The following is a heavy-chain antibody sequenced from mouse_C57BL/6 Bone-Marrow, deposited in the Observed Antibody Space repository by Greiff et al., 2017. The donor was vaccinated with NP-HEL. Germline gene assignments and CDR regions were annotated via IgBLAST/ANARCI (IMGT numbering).Heavy chain of an antibody. D-gene: IGHD4-1*01. Sequence: VQGVESGPGLVQPSQSLSITCTVSGFSLTSYGVHWVRQSPGKGLEWLGVIWSGGSTDYNAAFISRLSISKDNSKSQVFFKMNSLQADDTAIYYCARWELGLYWYFDVWGTGTTVTVSS. V-gene: IGHV2-2*01. CDR3: ARWELGLYWYFDV. CDR1: GFSLTSYG. J-gene: IGHJ1*03. CDR2: IWSGGST.